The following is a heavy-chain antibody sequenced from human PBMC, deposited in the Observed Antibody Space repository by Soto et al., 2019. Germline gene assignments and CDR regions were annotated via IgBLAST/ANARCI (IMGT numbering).Heavy chain of an antibody. V-gene: IGHV1-69*01. CDR2: IIPIFGTA. J-gene: IGHJ2*01. D-gene: IGHD1-26*01. CDR3: ARDIGVRNEWYFDL. Sequence: QVQLVQSGAEVKKPGSSVKVSCKASGGTFSSYAISWVRQAPGQGLEWMGGIIPIFGTANYAQKFQGRVTITADESTCTAYMELSSLRSEDTAVYYCARDIGVRNEWYFDLWGRGTLVTVSS. CDR1: GGTFSSYA.